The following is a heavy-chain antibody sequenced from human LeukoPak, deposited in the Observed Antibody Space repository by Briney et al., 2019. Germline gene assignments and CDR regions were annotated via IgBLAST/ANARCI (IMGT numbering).Heavy chain of an antibody. Sequence: SETLSLTCTVSGGSISSSTYYWGWIRQPPGKGLEWIGNLYHSGSTYYNPSLKSRVTISVDTSKNQFSLKLSSVTAADTAVYYCARQAISGYDPPPFDSWGQGTLVTVSS. CDR1: GGSISSSTYY. V-gene: IGHV4-39*01. D-gene: IGHD5-12*01. J-gene: IGHJ4*02. CDR2: LYHSGST. CDR3: ARQAISGYDPPPFDS.